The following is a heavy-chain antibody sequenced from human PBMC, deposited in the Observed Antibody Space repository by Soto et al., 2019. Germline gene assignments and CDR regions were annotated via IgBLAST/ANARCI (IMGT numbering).Heavy chain of an antibody. CDR1: GDTFKNSV. V-gene: IGHV1-69*01. Sequence: QVQLVQSGVEVKKPGSSVRVSCKASGDTFKNSVISWVRQAPGQGLEWMGGTIPLFGTTDYAQKFQGRLTITTVESTTTAYMEVSRLTSEDPAVDYCVAELDVGKLSVGRGQWITVIVS. J-gene: IGHJ6*02. CDR3: VAELDVGKLSVG. D-gene: IGHD1-1*01. CDR2: TIPLFGTT.